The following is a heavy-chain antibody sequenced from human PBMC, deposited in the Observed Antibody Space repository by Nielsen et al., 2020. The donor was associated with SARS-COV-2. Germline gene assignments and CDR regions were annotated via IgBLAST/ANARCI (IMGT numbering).Heavy chain of an antibody. J-gene: IGHJ6*02. CDR2: IWYDGSNK. CDR3: ARDQPLHADYYYYGMDV. CDR1: GFTFSSYG. Sequence: GGSLRLSCAASGFTFSSYGMHWVRQAPGKGLEWVAVIWYDGSNKYYADSVKGRFTISRDNSKNTLYLQMNSLRAEDTAVYYCARDQPLHADYYYYGMDVWGQGTTVTVSS. V-gene: IGHV3-33*01.